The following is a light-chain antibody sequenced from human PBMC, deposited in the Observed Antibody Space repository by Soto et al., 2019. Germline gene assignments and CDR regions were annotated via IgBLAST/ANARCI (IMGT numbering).Light chain of an antibody. Sequence: DIPMTQSPSTLSASVGDRVTITCRASQNINDWLAWYQQKPGKAPRLLIYKASSLESGVPSRFSGSGSGTEFTLTISSLQPDDFATYYCQQYNHYFGPGTKVDIK. V-gene: IGKV1-5*03. CDR2: KAS. J-gene: IGKJ3*01. CDR1: QNINDW. CDR3: QQYNHY.